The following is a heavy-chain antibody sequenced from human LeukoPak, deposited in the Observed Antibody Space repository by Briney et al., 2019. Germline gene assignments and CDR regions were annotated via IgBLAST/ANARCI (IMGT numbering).Heavy chain of an antibody. CDR1: GFTFSSYS. Sequence: GGSLRLSCAASGFTFSSYSMNWVRQAPGKGREWVSSISSSSSYIYYADSVKGRFTISRDNAKNSLYLQMNSLRAEDTAVYYCARATVTTEDAFDIWGQGTMVTASS. CDR3: ARATVTTEDAFDI. V-gene: IGHV3-21*01. D-gene: IGHD4-17*01. CDR2: ISSSSSYI. J-gene: IGHJ3*02.